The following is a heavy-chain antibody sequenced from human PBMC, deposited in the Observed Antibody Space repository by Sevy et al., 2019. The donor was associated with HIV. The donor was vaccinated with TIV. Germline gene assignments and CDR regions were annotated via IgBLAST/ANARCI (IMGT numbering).Heavy chain of an antibody. J-gene: IGHJ6*02. D-gene: IGHD3-9*01. V-gene: IGHV3-30*18. CDR1: GITFTTSG. Sequence: GGSLRLSCAVSGITFTTSGMHWVRQAPGKGLEWEAVISYDGRNKFYGDSVKGRFTISRDNSKNMLYLQVNSLTTEDTAVYYCAKDFTGYNGMDVWGQGTMVTVSS. CDR3: AKDFTGYNGMDV. CDR2: ISYDGRNK.